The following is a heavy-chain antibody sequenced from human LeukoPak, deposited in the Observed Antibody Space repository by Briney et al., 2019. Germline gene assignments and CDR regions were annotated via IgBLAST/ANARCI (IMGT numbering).Heavy chain of an antibody. J-gene: IGHJ4*02. CDR1: GGSISSYY. D-gene: IGHD4-17*01. V-gene: IGHV4-59*12. Sequence: SETLSLTCTVSGGSISSYYWSWIRQPPGKGLEWIGYIYYSGSTNYNPSLKSRVTISVDTSKNQFSLKLSSVTAADTAVYYCARDRAVTRDFDYWGQGTLVTVSS. CDR3: ARDRAVTRDFDY. CDR2: IYYSGST.